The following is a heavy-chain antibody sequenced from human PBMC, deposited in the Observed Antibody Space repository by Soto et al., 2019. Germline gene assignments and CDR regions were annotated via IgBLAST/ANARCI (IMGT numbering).Heavy chain of an antibody. Sequence: SLGLSCAASGFRFSISPMHWVRQAPGKGPEWVALISYDGTNKFYADSVKGRFTISRDNSKSTLYLQVDSLRPEDAAVYYCARDPKTSGGQHWAFNYFDSWGQGTLVTVSS. V-gene: IGHV3-30-3*01. CDR3: ARDPKTSGGQHWAFNYFDS. D-gene: IGHD7-27*01. CDR1: GFRFSISP. J-gene: IGHJ4*02. CDR2: ISYDGTNK.